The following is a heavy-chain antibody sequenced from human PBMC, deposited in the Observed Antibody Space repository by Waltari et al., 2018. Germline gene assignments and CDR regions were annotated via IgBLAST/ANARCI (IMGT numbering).Heavy chain of an antibody. V-gene: IGHV3-21*01. J-gene: IGHJ4*02. D-gene: IGHD2-15*01. CDR2: ISSGSSYV. CDR1: GFPFGSNA. CDR3: AREWGVMVGTAGFYFDY. Sequence: EVQLVGSGGGLVKSGGSLGLACAAPGFPFGSNARNWVRPSPGKGLEWVSSISSGSSYVYYADSVKGRFTISRDNAKNSLYLQMNSLRAEDTAVYYCAREWGVMVGTAGFYFDYWGQGTLVTVSS.